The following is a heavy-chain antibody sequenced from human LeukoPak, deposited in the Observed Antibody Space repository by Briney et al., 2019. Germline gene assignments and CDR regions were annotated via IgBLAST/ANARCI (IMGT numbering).Heavy chain of an antibody. CDR2: INPNSGGT. J-gene: IGHJ5*02. D-gene: IGHD2-2*01. V-gene: IGHV1-2*02. Sequence: GASVKVSCKASGYTFTGYYMHWVRQAPGQGLEWMGWINPNSGGTNYAQKFQGRVTMTRDTSISTAYMELSRLRSDDTAVYYCARDYIVPAKNWFDPWGQGTLVTVSS. CDR3: ARDYIVPAKNWFDP. CDR1: GYTFTGYY.